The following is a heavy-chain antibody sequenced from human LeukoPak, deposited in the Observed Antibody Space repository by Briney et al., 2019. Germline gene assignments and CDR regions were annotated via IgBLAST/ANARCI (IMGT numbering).Heavy chain of an antibody. CDR3: ASAPSTSWDLNWFDP. CDR2: IIPILGIA. J-gene: IGHJ5*02. D-gene: IGHD2-2*01. Sequence: SVKVSCKASGGTFSCYAISWVRQAPGQGLEWMGRIIPILGIANYAQKFQGRVTITADKSTSTAYMELSSLRSEDTAVYYCASAPSTSWDLNWFDPWGQGTLVTVSS. CDR1: GGTFSCYA. V-gene: IGHV1-69*04.